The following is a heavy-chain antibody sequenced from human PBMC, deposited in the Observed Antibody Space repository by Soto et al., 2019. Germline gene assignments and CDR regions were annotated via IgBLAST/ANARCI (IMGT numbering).Heavy chain of an antibody. CDR1: GYSISSGYY. V-gene: IGHV4-38-2*01. J-gene: IGHJ5*02. CDR3: ARFMITFGGVIGS. D-gene: IGHD3-16*01. CDR2: IYHSGST. Sequence: SETLSLTCAVSGYSISSGYYWGWIQQPPGKGLEWIGSIYHSGSTYYNPSLKSRVTISVDTSKNQFSLKLSSVTAADTAVYYCARFMITFGGVIGSWGQGTLVTVSS.